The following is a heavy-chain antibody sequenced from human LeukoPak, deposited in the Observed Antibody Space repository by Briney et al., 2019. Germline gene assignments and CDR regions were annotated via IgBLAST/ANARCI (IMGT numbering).Heavy chain of an antibody. CDR2: ISSSSYI. CDR1: GFTFTSYT. CDR3: ASGDSAVTFFDY. D-gene: IGHD4-17*01. V-gene: IGHV3-21*01. Sequence: PGGSLRLSCAASGFTFTSYTMNWVRQAPGKGLEWVSSISSSSYIYYADSLKGRFTISRDNAKSSLYLQMNSLRAEDTAVYYCASGDSAVTFFDYWGQGTLVTVSS. J-gene: IGHJ4*02.